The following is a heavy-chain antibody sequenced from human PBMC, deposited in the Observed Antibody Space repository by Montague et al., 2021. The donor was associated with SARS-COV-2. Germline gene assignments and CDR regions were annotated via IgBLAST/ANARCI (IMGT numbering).Heavy chain of an antibody. V-gene: IGHV4-39*02. CDR3: AREYYYGSGSSYYYYYGMDA. J-gene: IGHJ6*02. CDR2: IYYSGST. CDR1: GGSISSSSYY. D-gene: IGHD3-10*01. Sequence: SETLSLTCTVSGGSISSSSYYWGWIRQPPGKGLEWIGSIYYSGSTYYNPSLKSRVTISVDTSKNQFSLKLSSVTAADTAVYYCAREYYYGSGSSYYYYYGMDAWGQGTTVTVSS.